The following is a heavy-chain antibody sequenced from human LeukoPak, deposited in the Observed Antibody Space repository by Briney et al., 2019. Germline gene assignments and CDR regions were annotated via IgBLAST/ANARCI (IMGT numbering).Heavy chain of an antibody. V-gene: IGHV4-4*02. CDR2: IYHSGST. D-gene: IGHD3-10*01. CDR3: ARGGAVVRGVIIKIFDY. Sequence: SGTLSLTCAVSGGSISSSNWWSWVRQLPGKGLEWIGEIYHSGSTNYNPSLKSRVTISVDKSKNQFSLKLSSVTAADTAVYYCARGGAVVRGVIIKIFDYWGQGTLVTVSS. CDR1: GGSISSSNW. J-gene: IGHJ4*02.